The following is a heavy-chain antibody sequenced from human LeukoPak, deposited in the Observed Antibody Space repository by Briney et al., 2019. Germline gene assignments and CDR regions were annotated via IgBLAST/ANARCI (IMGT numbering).Heavy chain of an antibody. CDR1: GFTFSNYA. D-gene: IGHD3-22*01. J-gene: IGHJ4*02. V-gene: IGHV3-23*01. CDR3: TKKGYYDGSGYYMYYFDH. CDR2: MSGNGNSA. Sequence: GGSLRLSCAASGFTFSNYAMNWVRQAPGKGLEWVAAMSGNGNSAQHANSAKGRFTISRDNSKNTLYLQMNSLRAEDTAVYYCTKKGYYDGSGYYMYYFDHWGQGTLVTVSS.